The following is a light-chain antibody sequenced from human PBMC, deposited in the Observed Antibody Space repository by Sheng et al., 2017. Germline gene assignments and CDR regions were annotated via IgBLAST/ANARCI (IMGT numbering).Light chain of an antibody. V-gene: IGKV3-15*01. CDR2: AAS. CDR1: ESVAAN. Sequence: EKVMTQSPATLSASPGETVTLSCRASESVAANLAWYQQKPGQAPRLLIYAASTRATGIPARFSGSGSGTEFTLTISSLQSEDFALYYCQQYNDWPLYTFGQGTKLQI. J-gene: IGKJ2*01. CDR3: QQYNDWPLYT.